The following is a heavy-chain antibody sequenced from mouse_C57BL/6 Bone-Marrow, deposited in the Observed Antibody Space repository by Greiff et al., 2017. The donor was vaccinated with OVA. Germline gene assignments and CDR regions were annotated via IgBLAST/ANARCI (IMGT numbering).Heavy chain of an antibody. J-gene: IGHJ3*01. CDR1: GYTFTSYG. CDR2: IYPRSGNT. Sequence: VQLQQSGAELARPGDSVKLSCKASGYTFTSYGISWVKQRTGQGLEWIGEIYPRSGNTTYNAKLKGKATLTADKSSSAAYMVLRSLTSDDAAVYCCARGRGFGPWFAYWGQGTLVTVSA. CDR3: ARGRGFGPWFAY. V-gene: IGHV1-81*01.